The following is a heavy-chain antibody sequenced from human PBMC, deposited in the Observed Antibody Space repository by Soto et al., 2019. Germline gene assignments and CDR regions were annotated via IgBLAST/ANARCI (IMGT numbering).Heavy chain of an antibody. CDR1: GFTFSSYD. CDR3: ATSYGNAWYTY. V-gene: IGHV3-13*01. D-gene: IGHD6-13*01. Sequence: XXSLRLSCAASGFTFSSYDMHWVRQATGKGLEWVSAIGTAGDTYYPGSVKGRFTISRENAKNQFTLQLTSVTVEDTAVYYCATSYGNAWYTYWGQGTQVTVSS. CDR2: IGTAGDT. J-gene: IGHJ4*02.